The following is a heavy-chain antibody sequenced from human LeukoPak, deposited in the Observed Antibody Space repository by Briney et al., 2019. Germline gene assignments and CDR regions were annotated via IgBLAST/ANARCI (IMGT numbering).Heavy chain of an antibody. V-gene: IGHV3-74*01. Sequence: GGSLRLSCAASGFTFSSYWMYWVCQAPGKGLVWVSRINTDGSSTSYADSVKGRFTISRDNAKNTLYLQMNSLRAEDTAVYYCARDRQFWSGYPADAFDIWGQGTMVTVSS. J-gene: IGHJ3*02. D-gene: IGHD3-3*01. CDR1: GFTFSSYW. CDR2: INTDGSST. CDR3: ARDRQFWSGYPADAFDI.